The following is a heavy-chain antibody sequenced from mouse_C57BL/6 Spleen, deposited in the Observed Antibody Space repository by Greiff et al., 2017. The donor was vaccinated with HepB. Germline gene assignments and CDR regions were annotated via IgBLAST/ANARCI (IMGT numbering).Heavy chain of an antibody. CDR3: ARHYGYDGWYFDV. CDR1: GFTFTDYY. D-gene: IGHD2-2*01. J-gene: IGHJ1*03. V-gene: IGHV7-3*01. CDR2: IRNKANGYTT. Sequence: EVKLMESGGGLVQPGGSLSLSCAASGFTFTDYYMSWVRQPPGKALEWLGFIRNKANGYTTEYSASVQGRFTISRDNSQIFLYLQMNALSAEDSATYDCARHYGYDGWYFDVWGTGTTVTVSS.